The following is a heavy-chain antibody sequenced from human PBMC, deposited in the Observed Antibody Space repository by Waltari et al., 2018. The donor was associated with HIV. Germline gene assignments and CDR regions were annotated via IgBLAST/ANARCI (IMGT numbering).Heavy chain of an antibody. Sequence: EVQLVESGGNLVQPGGSLRLSCAVSGFTFTRYWMHWVRQAPGKGLAWVSSMNSDGSSIRDAASVKRRFTISRDDAKNTLYLQMNSLRDEDTAVYYCAKEAGDRGYFQHWGQGTLVTVAS. CDR3: AKEAGDRGYFQH. CDR1: GFTFTRYW. J-gene: IGHJ1*01. D-gene: IGHD3-10*01. V-gene: IGHV3-74*01. CDR2: MNSDGSSI.